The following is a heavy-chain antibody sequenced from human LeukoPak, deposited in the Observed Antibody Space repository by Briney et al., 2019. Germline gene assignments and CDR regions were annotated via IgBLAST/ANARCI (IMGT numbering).Heavy chain of an antibody. CDR3: ARDPAAGTFYYYYYMDV. Sequence: ASVKVSCKASGYTFTGYYMHWVRQAPGQGLEWMGWINPNSGGTNYAQKFQGRVTMTRDTSISTAYMELSRLRSDGTAVYYCARDPAAGTFYYYYYMDVWGKGTTVTVSS. CDR1: GYTFTGYY. D-gene: IGHD6-13*01. V-gene: IGHV1-2*02. J-gene: IGHJ6*03. CDR2: INPNSGGT.